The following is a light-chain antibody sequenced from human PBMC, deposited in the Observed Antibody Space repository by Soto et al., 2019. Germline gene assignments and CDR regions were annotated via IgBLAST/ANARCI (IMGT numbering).Light chain of an antibody. J-gene: IGLJ3*02. CDR1: SSDVGSYNF. Sequence: QSALTQPASVSGSPGQSITISCSGTSSDVGSYNFVSWYQQHPGKAPKLMIYGVSKRPSGISNRFSGSKSGNTASLTISGLQAEDEADYYCCSYAGSSTWVFGGGTTVTVL. V-gene: IGLV2-23*02. CDR3: CSYAGSSTWV. CDR2: GVS.